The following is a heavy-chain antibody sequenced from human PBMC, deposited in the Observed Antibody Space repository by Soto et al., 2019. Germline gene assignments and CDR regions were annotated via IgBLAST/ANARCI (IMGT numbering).Heavy chain of an antibody. J-gene: IGHJ4*02. CDR2: TYYRGST. V-gene: IGHV4-39*01. Sequence: QLQLQESGPGLVKPSETLSLTCSVSGDSINSDKYYWGWIRQPPGKALEWIGSTYYRGSTYYNPSLTTRGTISLAKSKSQFSLKLNSVTAADSAVYFCARLEGLATISYYFDFWGQGALVTVSS. CDR3: ARLEGLATISYYFDF. D-gene: IGHD3-9*01. CDR1: GDSINSDKYY.